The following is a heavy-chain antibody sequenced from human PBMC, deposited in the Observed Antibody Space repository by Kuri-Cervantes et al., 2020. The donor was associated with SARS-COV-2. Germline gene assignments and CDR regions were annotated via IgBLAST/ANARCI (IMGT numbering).Heavy chain of an antibody. V-gene: IGHV4-39*07. CDR2: MYHRGST. CDR1: GGPISSNNYL. CDR3: ARDRGRQLASYYYYGMDV. Sequence: SETLSLTCTVSGGPISSNNYLWGWIRQPPGKGLEWIASMYHRGSTYYNPSLKSRVTISVDTSKNQFSLKLSSVTAADTAVYYCARDRGRQLASYYYYGMDVWGQGTTVTVS. J-gene: IGHJ6*02. D-gene: IGHD6-6*01.